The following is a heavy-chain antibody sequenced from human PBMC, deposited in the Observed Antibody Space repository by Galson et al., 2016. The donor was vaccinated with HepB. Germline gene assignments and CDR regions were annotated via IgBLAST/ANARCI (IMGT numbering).Heavy chain of an antibody. CDR3: ARDAHGYSSGYGVYGWFDP. Sequence: SLRLSCAASGFTFSSYGMYWVRQAPGKGLEWVAVIWYDGSNKYYADSVKGRFTISRDNSNNTVYLQMNSLRAEDTAVYYCARDAHGYSSGYGVYGWFDPWGQGTLVTVSS. CDR1: GFTFSSYG. D-gene: IGHD5-18*01. V-gene: IGHV3-33*01. J-gene: IGHJ5*02. CDR2: IWYDGSNK.